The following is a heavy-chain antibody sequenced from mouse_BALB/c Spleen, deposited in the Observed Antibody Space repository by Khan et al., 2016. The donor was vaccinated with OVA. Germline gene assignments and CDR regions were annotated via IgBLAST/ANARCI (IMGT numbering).Heavy chain of an antibody. Sequence: EVQLQESGPGLVKPSQSLSLTCSVTGYSITSVYYWNWIRQFPGNKLEWMGYISYDGRNKYNPSFKNRVSITRDTSKNQSFLKLNSVTTEDTATYYCAREERYYAMDYWGQGTSVTVSS. V-gene: IGHV3-6*02. CDR2: ISYDGRN. J-gene: IGHJ4*01. CDR3: AREERYYAMDY. CDR1: GYSITSVYY.